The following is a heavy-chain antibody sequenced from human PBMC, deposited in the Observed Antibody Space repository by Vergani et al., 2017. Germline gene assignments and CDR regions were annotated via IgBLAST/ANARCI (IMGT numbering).Heavy chain of an antibody. CDR3: AKSGPGFDSSGRS. CDR1: GFTPSSYA. V-gene: IGHV3-30*07. J-gene: IGHJ4*02. D-gene: IGHD6-19*01. Sequence: QVQLVESGGGVVQPGRSLRLSCAASGFTPSSYAVHWVRQAPGKGPEWVAVISYDGNNKDYADSVKGRFTISRDNSKNTLYLQMNSLRAEDTAVYYCAKSGPGFDSSGRSWGQGTLVTVSS. CDR2: ISYDGNNK.